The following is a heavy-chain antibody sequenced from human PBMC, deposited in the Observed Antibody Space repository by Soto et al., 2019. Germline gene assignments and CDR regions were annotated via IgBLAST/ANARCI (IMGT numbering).Heavy chain of an antibody. CDR2: ISYDADNK. J-gene: IGHJ4*02. CDR1: GFTFSGHA. V-gene: IGHV3-30-3*01. CDR3: ASEIQTKAFYY. Sequence: QVQLVESGGGVVQPGRSLRLSCAASGFTFSGHAMHWVRQAPGKGLEWVAVISYDADNKYYADSVKGRFTISRDNSKNTLFLQMNSLRPEDTAVYYCASEIQTKAFYYWGQGTLVTVSS.